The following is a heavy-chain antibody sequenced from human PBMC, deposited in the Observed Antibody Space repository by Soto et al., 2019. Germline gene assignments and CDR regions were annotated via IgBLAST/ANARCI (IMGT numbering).Heavy chain of an antibody. CDR2: LWFDGSNE. CDR1: GFPFSRYD. V-gene: IGHV3-33*06. D-gene: IGHD3-10*01. Sequence: GGSLRLSCAASGFPFSRYDMHWVRQAPGKGLEWVAVLWFDGSNEYYADSVQGRFTISRDNSKNTLYLQMDSLRAEDTAVYYCAKVLYASESFDSEEAPYGMDVWGQGTTVTVSS. CDR3: AKVLYASESFDSEEAPYGMDV. J-gene: IGHJ6*02.